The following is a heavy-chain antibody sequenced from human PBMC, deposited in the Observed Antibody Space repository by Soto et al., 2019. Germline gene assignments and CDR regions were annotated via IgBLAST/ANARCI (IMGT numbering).Heavy chain of an antibody. D-gene: IGHD1-26*01. J-gene: IGHJ4*02. CDR2: IWYDGSNK. CDR1: GFTFSSYG. Sequence: QVQLVESGGGVVQPGRSLRLSCAASGFTFSSYGMHWVRQAPGKGLEWVAVIWYDGSNKYYADSVKGRFTISRDNSKNTLYLQMNSLRAEDTAVYYCAREGLVGAVPDYWGQGTLVTVSS. V-gene: IGHV3-33*01. CDR3: AREGLVGAVPDY.